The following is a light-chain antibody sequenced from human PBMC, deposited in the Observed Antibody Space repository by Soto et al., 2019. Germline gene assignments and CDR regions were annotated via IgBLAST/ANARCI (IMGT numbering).Light chain of an antibody. V-gene: IGKV3-15*01. CDR1: QSVSSY. CDR2: GAS. J-gene: IGKJ5*01. Sequence: EIVLTQSPATLSLSPGERATLSCRASQSVSSYLAWFQQKPGQAPRLLIYGASIRATGVPATFSGSGSGTEFTLSISSLQSEHLGVYYCQQYGSSPPITFGQGTRLEIK. CDR3: QQYGSSPPIT.